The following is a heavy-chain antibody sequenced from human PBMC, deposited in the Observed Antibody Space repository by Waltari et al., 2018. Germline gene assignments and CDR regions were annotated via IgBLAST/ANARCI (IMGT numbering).Heavy chain of an antibody. CDR1: W. J-gene: IGHJ4*02. D-gene: IGHD1-26*01. Sequence: WWGWGRQSPEKGLEWIGQIHRGGGANYNPSLESRVTISVDTSNNQFYLRLTSTTAADTAVYYCARDRGIGLYLDSWGQGTLVTVSP. V-gene: IGHV4-4*02. CDR2: IHRGGGA. CDR3: ARDRGIGLYLDS.